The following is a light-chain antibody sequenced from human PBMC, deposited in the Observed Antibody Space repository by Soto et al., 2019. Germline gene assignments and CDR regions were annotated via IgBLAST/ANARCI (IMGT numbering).Light chain of an antibody. CDR1: QSVSSY. CDR3: QQYGSSRT. V-gene: IGKV3-11*01. CDR2: DAS. Sequence: VGFTQPPAPLPLPPGERATLPGRASQSVSSYLPWYQQKPGQAPRLLIYDASNRATGIPARFSGSGSGTDFTLTISSLEPEDFAVYYCQQYGSSRTFGQGTKVDIK. J-gene: IGKJ1*01.